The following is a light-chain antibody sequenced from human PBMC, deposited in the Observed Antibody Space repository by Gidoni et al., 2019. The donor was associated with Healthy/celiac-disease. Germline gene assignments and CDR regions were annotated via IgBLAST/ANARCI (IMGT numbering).Light chain of an antibody. CDR2: QDS. J-gene: IGLJ2*01. CDR1: KLGDKY. Sequence: PPPVSVSPGQTASITCSGDKLGDKYACWYQQKPGQSPVLVIYQDSKRPSGIPERFSGSNSGNTATLTISGTQAMDEADYYCQAWDSSTAVVFGGGTKLTVL. V-gene: IGLV3-1*01. CDR3: QAWDSSTAVV.